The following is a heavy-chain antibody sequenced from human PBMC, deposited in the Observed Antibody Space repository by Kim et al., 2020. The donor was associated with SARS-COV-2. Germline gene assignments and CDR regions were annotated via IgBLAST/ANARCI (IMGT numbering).Heavy chain of an antibody. D-gene: IGHD3-10*01. CDR2: IYYTGAT. CDR3: ARQKGSFGYCFDY. V-gene: IGHV4-39*01. J-gene: IGHJ4*01. CDR1: GGSINTGTYY. Sequence: SETLSLTCGVSGGSINTGTYYWGWVRQSPGKGLQWIGAIYYTGATYYDPSLESRVTMSVDTSKNQFSLNLRSVTAADTAVYYCARQKGSFGYCFDYWG.